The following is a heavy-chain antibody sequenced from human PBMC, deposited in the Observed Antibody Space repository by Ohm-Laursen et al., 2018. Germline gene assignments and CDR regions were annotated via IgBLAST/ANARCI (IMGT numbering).Heavy chain of an antibody. CDR2: INHSEST. V-gene: IGHV4-34*01. J-gene: IGHJ4*02. D-gene: IGHD3-10*01. CDR3: ARLWTDKFGADY. CDR1: GGSFSGYY. Sequence: SETLSLTWAVYGGSFSGYYWSWIRQPPGKGLEWIGEINHSESTNYNPSLKSRVTISVDTSKNQFSLKMSSVTAADTAVYYCARLWTDKFGADYWGQGTLVTVSS.